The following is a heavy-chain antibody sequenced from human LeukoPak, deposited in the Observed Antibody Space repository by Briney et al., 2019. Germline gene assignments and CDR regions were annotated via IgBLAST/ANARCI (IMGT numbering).Heavy chain of an antibody. CDR1: GGSISSGGYY. Sequence: SQTLSLTCTVSGGSISSGGYYWSWIRQHPGKGLGWIGYIYYSGSTYYNPSLKSRVTISVDTSKNQFSLKLSSVTAADTAVYYCARYYYGSGSYPDAYYYYGMDVWGEGTTVTVSS. D-gene: IGHD3-10*01. J-gene: IGHJ6*04. CDR2: IYYSGST. V-gene: IGHV4-31*03. CDR3: ARYYYGSGSYPDAYYYYGMDV.